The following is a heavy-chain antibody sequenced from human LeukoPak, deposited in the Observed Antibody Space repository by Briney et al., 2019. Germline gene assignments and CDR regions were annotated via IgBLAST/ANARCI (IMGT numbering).Heavy chain of an antibody. D-gene: IGHD2-15*01. CDR1: GFTFSGSA. V-gene: IGHV3-73*01. J-gene: IGHJ3*02. CDR3: TRSTAQAGGTYYAFDI. Sequence: GGSLKLSCAASGFTFSGSAMHWVRQASGKGLEWVGRIRSKANSYATAYAASVKGRFTISRDDSKNTAYLQMNSPKTEDTAVYYCTRSTAQAGGTYYAFDIWGQGTMVTVSS. CDR2: IRSKANSYAT.